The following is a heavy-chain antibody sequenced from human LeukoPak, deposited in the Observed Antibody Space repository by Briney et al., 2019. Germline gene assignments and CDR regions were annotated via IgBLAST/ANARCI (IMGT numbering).Heavy chain of an antibody. CDR3: AVVNGVGFYFDF. CDR2: INHGGST. CDR1: GGSFSGYY. D-gene: IGHD2-8*02. V-gene: IGHV4-34*01. J-gene: IGHJ4*02. Sequence: PSETLSLTCAVYGGSFSGYYWSWIRQPPGKGLEWVGEINHGGSTNYNPSLKSRVTISVDTSKNHFSLRLSSVTAADTAVYYCAVVNGVGFYFDFWGRGTLVTVSS.